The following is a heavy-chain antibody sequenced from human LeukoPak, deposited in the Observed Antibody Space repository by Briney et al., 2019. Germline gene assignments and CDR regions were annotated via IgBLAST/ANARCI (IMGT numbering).Heavy chain of an antibody. J-gene: IGHJ6*02. CDR1: GFIFSSYA. CDR3: SRGPGRDFWGGYFTYYYYYGMDV. D-gene: IGHD3-3*01. CDR2: ISYDGSNK. Sequence: PGGSLRLSCAASGFIFSSYAMHWVRQAPGKGLEWVAVISYDGSNKYYADSVKGRFTISRDNSKNTLYLQMNSLRAEDTAVYYCSRGPGRDFWGGYFTYYYYYGMDVWGQGTTVTVSS. V-gene: IGHV3-30-3*01.